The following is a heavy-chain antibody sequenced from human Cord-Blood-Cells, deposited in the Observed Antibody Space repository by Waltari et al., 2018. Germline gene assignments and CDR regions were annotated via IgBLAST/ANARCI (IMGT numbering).Heavy chain of an antibody. CDR3: ARDKGRKVGAPDYFYY. Sequence: QVQLVQSGAEVKKPGSSVKVSCKALGGTFTSYAISWVRQAPGQGLEWMGGIIPIFGTANYAQKFQGRVTITADESTSTAYMALSSLRSEDTAVYYCARDKGRKVGAPDYFYYWGQGTLVTVSS. CDR2: IIPIFGTA. J-gene: IGHJ4*02. CDR1: GGTFTSYA. V-gene: IGHV1-69*12. D-gene: IGHD1-26*01.